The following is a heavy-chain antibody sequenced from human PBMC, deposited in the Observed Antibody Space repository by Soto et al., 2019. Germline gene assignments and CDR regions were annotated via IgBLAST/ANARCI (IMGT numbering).Heavy chain of an antibody. CDR3: ARGGYCSGGSCYYNWFDP. V-gene: IGHV1-8*01. Sequence: QVQLVQSGAEVKKPGASVKVSCKASGYTFTSYDINWVRQATGQGLEWMGWMNPNSGNTGYAQKFQGRVTMTRNTSISTAYMELSRLRSEDTAVYYCARGGYCSGGSCYYNWFDPWGQGTLVTVSS. D-gene: IGHD2-15*01. J-gene: IGHJ5*02. CDR2: MNPNSGNT. CDR1: GYTFTSYD.